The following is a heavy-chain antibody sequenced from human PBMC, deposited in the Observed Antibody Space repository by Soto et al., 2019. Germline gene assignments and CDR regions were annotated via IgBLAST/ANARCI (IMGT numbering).Heavy chain of an antibody. Sequence: QVQLVQSGAEVKKPGSSVKVSCKASGGTFSSYAISWVRQAPGQGLEWMGGIIPIFGTANYAQKFQGRVTITAAESTSTAYMELSSLKSEDTAVYYCASPYYDILTGYCVSQRYYYGMDVWGQGTTVTVSS. D-gene: IGHD3-9*01. J-gene: IGHJ6*02. V-gene: IGHV1-69*01. CDR2: IIPIFGTA. CDR3: ASPYYDILTGYCVSQRYYYGMDV. CDR1: GGTFSSYA.